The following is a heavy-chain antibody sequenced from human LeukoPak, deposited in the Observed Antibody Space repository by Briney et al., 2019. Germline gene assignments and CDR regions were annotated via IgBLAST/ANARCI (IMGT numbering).Heavy chain of an antibody. CDR2: IYHSGST. CDR3: ARDRDCTNGVCYTDY. V-gene: IGHV4-34*01. D-gene: IGHD2-8*01. J-gene: IGHJ4*02. CDR1: GGSFSGYY. Sequence: SETLSLTCAVYGGSFSGYYWGWIRQPPGKGLEWIGNIYHSGSTYYSPSLKSRVTISVDTSNNQFSLKLISVTAADTAVYYCARDRDCTNGVCYTDYWGQGTLVTVSS.